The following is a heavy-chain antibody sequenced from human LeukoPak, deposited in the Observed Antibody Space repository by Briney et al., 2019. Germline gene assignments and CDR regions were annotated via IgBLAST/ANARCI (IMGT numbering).Heavy chain of an antibody. CDR1: EFDFSTHA. J-gene: IGHJ4*02. CDR2: ISISGTKT. D-gene: IGHD2-15*01. CDR3: AKQLGYCSDGSCYFPY. V-gene: IGHV3-23*01. Sequence: HPGGSLRLSCAASEFDFSTHAMTWVRQAPGKGLEWVSAISISGTKTYYADSVKGRFTISRDNSKNTLYLQMYSLRAEDTAVYYCAKQLGYCSDGSCYFPYWGQGTLVTVSS.